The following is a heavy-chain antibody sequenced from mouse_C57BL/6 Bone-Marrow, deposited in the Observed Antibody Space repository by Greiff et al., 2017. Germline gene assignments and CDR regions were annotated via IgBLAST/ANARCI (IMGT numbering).Heavy chain of an antibody. V-gene: IGHV1-50*01. CDR2: IGPSGSST. J-gene: IGHJ1*03. Sequence: QVQLQQPGADLVKPGASVKLSCTASGYTFTSYWMQWVRQRPGQGLEWIGEIGPSGSSTNYTQKVKGTGTFTVDPSSSTVYMLLSSLPSEDSAVCYYARCRGGNYAYWYFDVWGTGTTVTVSS. CDR3: ARCRGGNYAYWYFDV. D-gene: IGHD2-1*01. CDR1: GYTFTSYW.